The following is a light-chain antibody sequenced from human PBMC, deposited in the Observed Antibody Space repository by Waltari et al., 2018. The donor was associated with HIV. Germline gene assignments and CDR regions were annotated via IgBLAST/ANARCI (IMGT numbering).Light chain of an antibody. V-gene: IGKV1-5*03. CDR3: QHYNGYPIT. CDR2: KTS. J-gene: IGKJ4*01. CDR1: QNLNNW. Sequence: DIQMTQSPSTLSASVGDRVTITCRASQNLNNWLAWYQQKPGKAPKLLIYKTSTLKSGVPSRFSGSGSGTEFTLTISSLQPDDLATYHCQHYNGYPITFGGGTKVEIK.